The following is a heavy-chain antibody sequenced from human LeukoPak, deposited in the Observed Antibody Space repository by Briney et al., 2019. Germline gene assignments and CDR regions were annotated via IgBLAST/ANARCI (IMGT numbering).Heavy chain of an antibody. CDR1: RFTFSSYS. V-gene: IGHV3-21*04. CDR2: ISSSSSYI. J-gene: IGHJ4*02. CDR3: AKAVGAAYTGIVAFFDY. D-gene: IGHD3-22*01. Sequence: PGGSPRLSCAASRFTFSSYSMNWVRQAPGKGLEWVSSISSSSSYIYYADSVKGRFTISRDNAKNSLYLQMNSLRAEDTAVYYCAKAVGAAYTGIVAFFDYWGQGTLVTVSS.